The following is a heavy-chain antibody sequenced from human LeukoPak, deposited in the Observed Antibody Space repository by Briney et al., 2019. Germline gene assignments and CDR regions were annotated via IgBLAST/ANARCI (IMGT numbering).Heavy chain of an antibody. CDR3: ARALRYCGGDCYSDY. V-gene: IGHV1-18*01. CDR2: ISAYNGNT. D-gene: IGHD2-21*02. Sequence: ASVKVSCKASSYTFTSYGISWVRQAPGQGLEWMGWISAYNGNTNYAQKLQGRVTMTTDTSTSTAYMELRSLRSDDTAVYYCARALRYCGGDCYSDYWGQGTLVTVSS. CDR1: SYTFTSYG. J-gene: IGHJ4*02.